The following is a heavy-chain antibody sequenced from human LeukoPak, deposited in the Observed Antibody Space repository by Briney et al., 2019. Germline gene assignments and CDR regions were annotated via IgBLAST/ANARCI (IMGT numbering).Heavy chain of an antibody. CDR3: AKDKVRNVASNYYDSSGYYSRDDY. CDR1: GFTFSSYA. J-gene: IGHJ4*02. D-gene: IGHD3-22*01. Sequence: SGGSLRLSCAASGFTFSSYAMSWVRQAPGKGLEWVSAISGSGGSTYYADSVKGRFTISRDNSKNTLYLQMNSLRAEDTAVYYCAKDKVRNVASNYYDSSGYYSRDDYWGQGTLVTVSS. CDR2: ISGSGGST. V-gene: IGHV3-23*01.